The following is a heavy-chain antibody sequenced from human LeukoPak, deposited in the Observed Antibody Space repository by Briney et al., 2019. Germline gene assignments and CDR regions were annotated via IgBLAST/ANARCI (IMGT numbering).Heavy chain of an antibody. CDR2: IYHSGST. CDR3: ARGGAEGVAAAEVPVANRPPPDYFDY. Sequence: SETLSLTCPVSGYSISSGYYWGWIRQPPGKGLEWIGSIYHSGSTYYNPSLESRVTISVDTSKNRFSLKLSSVTAADTAVYYCARGGAEGVAAAEVPVANRPPPDYFDYWGQGTLVTVSS. V-gene: IGHV4-38-2*02. D-gene: IGHD6-13*01. J-gene: IGHJ4*02. CDR1: GYSISSGYY.